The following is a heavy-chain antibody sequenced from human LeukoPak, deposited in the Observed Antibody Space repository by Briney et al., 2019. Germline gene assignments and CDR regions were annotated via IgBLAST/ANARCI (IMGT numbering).Heavy chain of an antibody. Sequence: SETLSLTCTVSGGSISSYYWSWIRQPAGKGLEWIGRIYTSGSTSYNPSLKSRVTMSVDTSKNQFSLKLSSVTAADTAAYYCARDPAGRGFSDYWGQGTLVTVSS. CDR2: IYTSGST. CDR3: ARDPAGRGFSDY. V-gene: IGHV4-4*07. CDR1: GGSISSYY. J-gene: IGHJ4*02. D-gene: IGHD1-26*01.